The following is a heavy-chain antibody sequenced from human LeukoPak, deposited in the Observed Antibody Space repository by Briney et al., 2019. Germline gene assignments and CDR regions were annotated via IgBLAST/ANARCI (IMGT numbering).Heavy chain of an antibody. V-gene: IGHV3-23*01. CDR3: AKDPRPTYYYDSSGYSPFDY. Sequence: GGSLRLSCAASGFTFSSYGMSWVRQAPGKGLEWVSAISGSGGSTYYADSVKGRFTISRDNSKNTLYLQMNSLRAEDTAVYYCAKDPRPTYYYDSSGYSPFDYWGQGTLVTVSS. J-gene: IGHJ4*02. CDR1: GFTFSSYG. CDR2: ISGSGGST. D-gene: IGHD3-22*01.